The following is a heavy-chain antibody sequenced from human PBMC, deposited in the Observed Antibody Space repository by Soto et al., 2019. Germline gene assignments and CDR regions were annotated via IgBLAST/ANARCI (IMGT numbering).Heavy chain of an antibody. CDR2: INAGNGNT. D-gene: IGHD2-2*01. CDR3: ARDPCLTRCPDY. J-gene: IGHJ4*02. Sequence: QVQLVQSGAEVKKPGASVKVSCKASGYTFTSYAMHWVRQAPGQRLEWMGWINAGNGNTKYSQKFQGRVTITRDTAASTGYMELSSLRSEDTAVYYCARDPCLTRCPDYWGQGTLGTVSS. V-gene: IGHV1-3*01. CDR1: GYTFTSYA.